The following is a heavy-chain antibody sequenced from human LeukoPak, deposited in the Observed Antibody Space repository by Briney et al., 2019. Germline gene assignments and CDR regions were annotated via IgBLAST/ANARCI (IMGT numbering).Heavy chain of an antibody. Sequence: GGSLRLSCAASGFTFSSYAMSWVRQAPGKGLEWVSATHSSGGTYYADSVKGRFTISRDTSKNTLYLQINSLSVEDTAVYYCIVFGDSNHWGQGTLVTVSS. J-gene: IGHJ5*02. CDR1: GFTFSSYA. CDR3: IVFGDSNH. CDR2: THSSGGT. D-gene: IGHD4-17*01. V-gene: IGHV3-23*01.